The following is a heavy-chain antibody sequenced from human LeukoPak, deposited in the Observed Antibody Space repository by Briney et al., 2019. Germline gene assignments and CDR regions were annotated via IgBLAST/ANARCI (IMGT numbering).Heavy chain of an antibody. J-gene: IGHJ2*01. V-gene: IGHV4-61*02. D-gene: IGHD3-16*02. Sequence: SETLSLTCTVSGGSISSGSYYWTWIRQPAGKGLEWIGRIDTSGTTNYNPSLKSRVTISLDTSKNQFSLKLSSVTAADTAVYYCARVGVIYWYFDLWGRGTLVTVSS. CDR2: IDTSGTT. CDR1: GGSISSGSYY. CDR3: ARVGVIYWYFDL.